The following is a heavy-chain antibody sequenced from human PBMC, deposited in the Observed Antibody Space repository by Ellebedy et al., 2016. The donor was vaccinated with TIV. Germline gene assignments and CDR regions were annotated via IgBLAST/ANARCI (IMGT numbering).Heavy chain of an antibody. CDR3: ARDTIPAAMSYYYYGMDV. V-gene: IGHV1-69*06. J-gene: IGHJ6*02. D-gene: IGHD2-2*01. Sequence: SVKVSXXASGGTFSSYAISWVRQAPGQGLEWMGGIIPIFGTANYAQKFQGRVTITADKSTSTAYMELSSLRSEDTAVYYCARDTIPAAMSYYYYGMDVWGQGTTVTVSS. CDR1: GGTFSSYA. CDR2: IIPIFGTA.